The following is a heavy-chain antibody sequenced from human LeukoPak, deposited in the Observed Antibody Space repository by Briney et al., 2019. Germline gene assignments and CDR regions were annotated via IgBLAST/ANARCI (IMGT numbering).Heavy chain of an antibody. CDR3: AIDLKRTVGATTTSDY. Sequence: GASVQVSCKASGYTFTSYGISWVRQAPGQGLEWMGWISAHNGDTNYAQKFQGRVSMTTDTSTSTGYMELRRLTSGDTAVYYCAIDLKRTVGATTTSDYWGQGTLVTVSS. CDR2: ISAHNGDT. J-gene: IGHJ4*02. CDR1: GYTFTSYG. V-gene: IGHV1-18*01. D-gene: IGHD1-26*01.